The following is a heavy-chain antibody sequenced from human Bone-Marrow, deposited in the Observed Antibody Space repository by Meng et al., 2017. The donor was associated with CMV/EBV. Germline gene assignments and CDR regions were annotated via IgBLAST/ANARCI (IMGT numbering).Heavy chain of an antibody. Sequence: ASVKVSCKPSGYTFTSYYMHWVRQAPGQGLEWMGIINPSGGSTSYGQKFQGSVTMTRDTSTSTVYMELSSLRAEDTAVYYCARCLSDYQILTSRVNYFGMDVWGQGTTVTVSS. CDR2: INPSGGST. CDR1: GYTFTSYY. V-gene: IGHV1-46*01. J-gene: IGHJ6*02. CDR3: ARCLSDYQILTSRVNYFGMDV. D-gene: IGHD3-9*01.